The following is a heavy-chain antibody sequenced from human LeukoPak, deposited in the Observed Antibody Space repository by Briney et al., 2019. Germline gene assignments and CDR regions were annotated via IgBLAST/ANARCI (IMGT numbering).Heavy chain of an antibody. CDR3: ARGQSGYGGNSGGYYFDY. J-gene: IGHJ4*02. D-gene: IGHD4-23*01. Sequence: PSETLSLTCAVYGGSFSGYYWSWIRQPPGKGLEWIGEINHSGSTNYNPSLKSRVTISVDTSKNQFSLKLSSVTAADTAVYYCARGQSGYGGNSGGYYFDYWGQGTLVTVSS. CDR2: INHSGST. CDR1: GGSFSGYY. V-gene: IGHV4-34*01.